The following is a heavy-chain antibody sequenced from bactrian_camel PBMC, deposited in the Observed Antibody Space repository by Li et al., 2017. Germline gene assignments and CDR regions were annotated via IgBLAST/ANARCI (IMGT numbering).Heavy chain of an antibody. J-gene: IGHJ4*01. Sequence: DVQLVESGGGSVEVGGSLALSCLVSGYPHSGRSVAGFRQAPGKEREAVATIHGRGETDFADSVKGRFTISEDTMKNTVSLQMNSLKPLDRGIYYCAAEDLGSRWPEAWKYASSYRYWGQGTQVTVS. V-gene: IGHV3S67*01. D-gene: IGHD6*01. CDR2: IHGRGET. CDR3: AAEDLGSRWPEAWKYASSYRY. CDR1: GYPHSGRS.